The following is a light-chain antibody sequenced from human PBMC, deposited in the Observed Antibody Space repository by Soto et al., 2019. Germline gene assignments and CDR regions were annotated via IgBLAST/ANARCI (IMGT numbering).Light chain of an antibody. CDR3: QQYNSYPWT. CDR1: QRISSW. V-gene: IGKV1-5*01. CDR2: DAS. J-gene: IGKJ1*01. Sequence: DIPMTQSPSTLSASVGDRVTITCRASQRISSWLAWYQQKAGKAPKLLIYDASSLESGVPSRFSGSGSGTEFTLTISSLQPDDVATYYCQQYNSYPWTFGQGTKVEIK.